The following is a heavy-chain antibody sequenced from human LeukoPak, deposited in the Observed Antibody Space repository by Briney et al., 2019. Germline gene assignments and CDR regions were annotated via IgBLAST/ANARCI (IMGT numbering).Heavy chain of an antibody. CDR1: GGSISSYY. CDR2: IYYSGST. D-gene: IGHD1-1*01. Sequence: SETLSLTCTVSGGSISSYYWSWIRQPPGKGLEWIGYIYYSGSTNYNPSLKSRVTISVNTSKNQFSLKLSSVTAADTAVYHCARHIGARGTTGTDGPFDYWGQGTLVTVSS. CDR3: ARHIGARGTTGTDGPFDY. J-gene: IGHJ4*02. V-gene: IGHV4-59*08.